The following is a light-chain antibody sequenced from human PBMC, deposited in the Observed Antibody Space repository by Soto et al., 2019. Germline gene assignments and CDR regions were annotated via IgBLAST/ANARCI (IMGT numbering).Light chain of an antibody. CDR1: SHDIGNGYDS. V-gene: IGLV2-14*03. Sequence: QSVLTQPASVSRSPGQSITISCTGTSHDIGNGYDSVSWYQQRPGKAPKLIIYDVVNRPSGVSSRFSGSKSGNTASLTISGLQAEDEADYYCCSYTTNIAPYGFGTGTKVTVL. CDR2: DVV. CDR3: CSYTTNIAPYG. J-gene: IGLJ1*01.